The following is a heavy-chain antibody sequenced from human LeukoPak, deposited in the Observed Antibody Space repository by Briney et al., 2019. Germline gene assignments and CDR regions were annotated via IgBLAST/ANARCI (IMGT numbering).Heavy chain of an antibody. V-gene: IGHV3-33*01. J-gene: IGHJ4*02. CDR1: GFTFSSYG. Sequence: EGSLRLSCAASGFTFSSYGMHWVRQAPGKGLEWVAVIRFDESHRYYADSVKGRFTISRDNSKNTLFLRMNSLRAEDTALYYCARWDIPTADIDYWGQGTLVTVSS. D-gene: IGHD6-13*01. CDR3: ARWDIPTADIDY. CDR2: IRFDESHR.